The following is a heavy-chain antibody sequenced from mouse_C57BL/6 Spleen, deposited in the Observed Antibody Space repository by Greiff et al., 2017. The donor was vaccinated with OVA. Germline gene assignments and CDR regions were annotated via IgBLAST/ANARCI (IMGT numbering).Heavy chain of an antibody. CDR2: INPNNGGT. CDR3: ASGLPAWFAY. D-gene: IGHD2-4*01. J-gene: IGHJ3*01. V-gene: IGHV1-26*01. CDR1: GYTFTDYY. Sequence: VQLQQSGPELLKPGASVKISCKASGYTFTDYYMNWVKQSHGKSLEWIGDINPNNGGTSYNQKFKGKATLTVDKSSSTAYMELRSLTSEDSAVYYCASGLPAWFAYWGQGTLVTVSA.